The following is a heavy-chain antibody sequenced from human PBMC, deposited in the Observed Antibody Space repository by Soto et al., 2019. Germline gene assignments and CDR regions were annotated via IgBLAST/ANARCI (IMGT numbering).Heavy chain of an antibody. Sequence: GASVKVSCKSSGYPFTHYGITWVRQAPGQGLEWMGWISPFNGNTNYGQTFQGRVTLTTDTSTSTVYMELRSLRSDDTAVYYCARDRTVVIDCWGQGTLVTVSS. CDR1: GYPFTHYG. CDR3: ARDRTVVIDC. CDR2: ISPFNGNT. V-gene: IGHV1-18*01. D-gene: IGHD4-17*01. J-gene: IGHJ4*02.